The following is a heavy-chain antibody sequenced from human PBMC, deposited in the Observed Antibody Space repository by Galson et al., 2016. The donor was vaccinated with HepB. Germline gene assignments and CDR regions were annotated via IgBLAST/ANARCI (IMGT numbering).Heavy chain of an antibody. V-gene: IGHV4-59*01. CDR2: ISHIGIN. CDR1: GASISGSS. Sequence: SETLSLTCTVSGASISGSSWSWIRQPPGKGLEWIGYISHIGINKYNPSLNSRVTISADMSRNQFSLKLSSVTAADTGVYYCARHSGAGSYPLDYRGLGNLVTVSS. D-gene: IGHD3-10*01. J-gene: IGHJ4*02. CDR3: ARHSGAGSYPLDY.